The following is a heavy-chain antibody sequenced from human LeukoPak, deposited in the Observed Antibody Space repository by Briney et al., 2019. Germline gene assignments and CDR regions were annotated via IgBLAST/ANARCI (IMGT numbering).Heavy chain of an antibody. V-gene: IGHV4-4*02. D-gene: IGHD6-19*01. CDR2: IYYSGST. CDR1: GGSISSRNW. CDR3: ARDLSSGWYFDY. Sequence: SETLSLTCAVSGGSISSRNWWSWVRQPPGKGLEWIAEIYYSGSTNYNPSLKSRVTISVDTSKNQFSLKLSSVTAADTAVYYCARDLSSGWYFDYWGQGTLVTVSS. J-gene: IGHJ4*02.